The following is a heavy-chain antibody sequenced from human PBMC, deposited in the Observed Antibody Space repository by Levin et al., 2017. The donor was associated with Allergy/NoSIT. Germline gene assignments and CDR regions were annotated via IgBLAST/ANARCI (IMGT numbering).Heavy chain of an antibody. D-gene: IGHD3-22*01. CDR1: GFTFSSYV. CDR3: AKDRITMSDY. CDR2: ISGSGGST. J-gene: IGHJ4*02. V-gene: IGHV3-23*01. Sequence: RGESLKISCAASGFTFSSYVMTWVRQGPGKGLEWVSTISGSGGSTYYADSVKGRFTISRDNSKDTLYLQMNSLRAEDTAVYYCAKDRITMSDYWGQGTLVTVSS.